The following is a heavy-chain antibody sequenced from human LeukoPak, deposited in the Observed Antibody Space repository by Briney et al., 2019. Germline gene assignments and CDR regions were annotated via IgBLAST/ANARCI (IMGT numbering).Heavy chain of an antibody. D-gene: IGHD6-13*01. V-gene: IGHV3-66*02. CDR1: GFTVSSNY. J-gene: IGHJ4*02. CDR2: IYSGGST. CDR3: ARDPAAGTGY. Sequence: GGSLRLSCAASGFTVSSNYMSWARQAPGKGLEWVSVIYSGGSTYYADSVKGRFTISRDNSKSTLYLQMNSLRAEDTAVYYCARDPAAGTGYWGQGTLVTVSS.